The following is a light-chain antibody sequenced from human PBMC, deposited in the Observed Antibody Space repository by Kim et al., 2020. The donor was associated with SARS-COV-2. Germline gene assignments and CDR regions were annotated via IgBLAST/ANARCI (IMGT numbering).Light chain of an antibody. J-gene: IGLJ2*01. V-gene: IGLV6-57*03. CDR1: SGSIASNY. CDR2: EDN. Sequence: KPVTISCPRSSGSIASNYVQWYQQRPGSAPTTVIYEDNQRPSGVPDRFSGSIDSSSNSASLTISGLKTEDEADYYCQSYDSSNQGVFGGGTQLTVL. CDR3: QSYDSSNQGV.